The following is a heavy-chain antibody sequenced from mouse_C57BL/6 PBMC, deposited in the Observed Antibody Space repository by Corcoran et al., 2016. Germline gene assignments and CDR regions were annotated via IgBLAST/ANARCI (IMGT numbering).Heavy chain of an antibody. CDR3: ARSTSNWDRYFDV. CDR1: GYTFTTYG. D-gene: IGHD4-1*01. Sequence: QIQLVQSGPELKKPGETVKISCKASGYTFTTYGMSWVKQAPGKGLKWMGWINTYSGVPTYADDFKGRFAFSLETSASTAYLQINNLKNEDTATYFCARSTSNWDRYFDVWGTGTTVTVSS. V-gene: IGHV9-3*01. J-gene: IGHJ1*03. CDR2: INTYSGVP.